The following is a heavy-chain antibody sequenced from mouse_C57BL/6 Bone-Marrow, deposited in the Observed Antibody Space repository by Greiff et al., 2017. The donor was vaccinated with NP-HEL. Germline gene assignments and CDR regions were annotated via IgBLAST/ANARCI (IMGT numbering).Heavy chain of an antibody. CDR1: GYTFTSYW. Sequence: EVQLQQSGTVLARPGASVKMSCKTSGYTFTSYWMHWVKQRPGQGLEWIGAIYPGNSDTSYNQKFKGKAKLTAVTSASTAYMELSSLTNEDSAVYYCLYYDYDEGDFDYWGQGTTLTVSS. V-gene: IGHV1-5*01. CDR3: LYYDYDEGDFDY. J-gene: IGHJ2*01. D-gene: IGHD2-4*01. CDR2: IYPGNSDT.